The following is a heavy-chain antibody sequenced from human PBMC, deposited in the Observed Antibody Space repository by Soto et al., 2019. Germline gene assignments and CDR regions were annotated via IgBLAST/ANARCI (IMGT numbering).Heavy chain of an antibody. J-gene: IGHJ4*02. V-gene: IGHV1-69*02. CDR3: ASSADTDGY. Sequence: QVQLVQSGAEVKKPGSSVKVSCKASGGTFSSYTISWVRQAPGQGLEWMGRIIPILGIANYAQKFQGRVTIIADKATSTAYMELSSLRSEDTAVYYCASSADTDGYWGQGTLVTVSS. D-gene: IGHD5-18*01. CDR1: GGTFSSYT. CDR2: IIPILGIA.